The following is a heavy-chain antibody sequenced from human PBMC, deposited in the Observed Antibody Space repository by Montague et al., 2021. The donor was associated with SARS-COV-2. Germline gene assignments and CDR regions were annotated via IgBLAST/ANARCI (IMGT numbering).Heavy chain of an antibody. CDR1: GDSVSSNSVA. CDR2: TYCRSKWYS. J-gene: IGHJ4*02. V-gene: IGHV6-1*01. D-gene: IGHD6-19*01. CDR3: VRYSGWFYFDF. Sequence: CAISGDSVSSNSVAWSWIRQSPSSGLEWLGRTYCRSKWYSDYAPSVRGRLTVNPDASKNEFSLELNYVTPEDTAVYYCVRYSGWFYFDFWGQGTLVTVSS.